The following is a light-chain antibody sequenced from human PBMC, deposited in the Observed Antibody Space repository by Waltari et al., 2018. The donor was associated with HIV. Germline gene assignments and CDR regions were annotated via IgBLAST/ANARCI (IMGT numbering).Light chain of an antibody. CDR2: WAS. CDR1: QSVLYASDNKNY. V-gene: IGKV4-1*01. CDR3: QQYYSSPHT. J-gene: IGKJ2*01. Sequence: DIVMTQSPDSLAESLGERATINCKSSQSVLYASDNKNYLAWYQQKLGQPPKLLIYWASTRESGIPGRFSGSGSGTDFTLTITRLQADDVATYYCQQYYSSPHTFGQGTKLEIK.